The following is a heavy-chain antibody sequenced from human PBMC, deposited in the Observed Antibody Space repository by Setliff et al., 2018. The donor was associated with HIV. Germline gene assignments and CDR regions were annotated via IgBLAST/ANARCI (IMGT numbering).Heavy chain of an antibody. CDR1: GYTFTNYY. Sequence: ASVKVSCKASGYTFTNYYMHWVRQAPGQGLEWMGIIYPGGARRSYAQKFQGRATMTWDTSTITVYMELSSLRSEDTAFYYCARSAHDSETGYWGQGTLVTVSS. D-gene: IGHD5-12*01. CDR2: IYPGGARR. J-gene: IGHJ4*02. CDR3: ARSAHDSETGY. V-gene: IGHV1-46*01.